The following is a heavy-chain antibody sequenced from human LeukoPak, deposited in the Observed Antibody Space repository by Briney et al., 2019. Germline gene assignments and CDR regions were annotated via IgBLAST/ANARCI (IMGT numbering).Heavy chain of an antibody. CDR3: AKGYYYDSSGYPKDWYFDL. V-gene: IGHV3-30*02. D-gene: IGHD3-22*01. Sequence: GGSLRLSCAASGFTFSSYGMYWVRQAPGKGLESVAFIWYDGTNKYYADSVKGRFTISRDNSKNTLYLQMNSLRAEDTAVYYCAKGYYYDSSGYPKDWYFDLWGRGTLVTVSS. CDR1: GFTFSSYG. J-gene: IGHJ2*01. CDR2: IWYDGTNK.